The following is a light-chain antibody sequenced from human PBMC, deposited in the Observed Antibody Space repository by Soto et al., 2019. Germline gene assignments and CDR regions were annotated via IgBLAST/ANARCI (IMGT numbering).Light chain of an antibody. V-gene: IGLV2-23*01. CDR1: SSDVGSYNL. J-gene: IGLJ2*01. Sequence: QSALTQPASVSGSPGQSITISCTGTSSDVGSYNLVSWYQHHPGKAPKLMIYEGIKRPSGVSNRFSGSKSGNTASLTISGLQAEDEADYYCCSYAGSITLGFGVGTQLNVL. CDR2: EGI. CDR3: CSYAGSITLG.